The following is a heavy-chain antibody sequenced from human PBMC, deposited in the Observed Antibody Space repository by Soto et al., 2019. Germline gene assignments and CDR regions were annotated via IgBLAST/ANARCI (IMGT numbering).Heavy chain of an antibody. D-gene: IGHD6-13*01. CDR3: ARYVAALDY. CDR2: MSDRGSTI. CDR1: GFTFSDYY. J-gene: IGHJ4*02. Sequence: VGSLRLSCAASGFTFSDYYMSWIRQAPGKGLEWLSYMSDRGSTIYYADSVKGRFTISRDKAKNSLYLQMNNLRVEDSAVYYCARYVAALDYWGRGTLVTVSS. V-gene: IGHV3-11*01.